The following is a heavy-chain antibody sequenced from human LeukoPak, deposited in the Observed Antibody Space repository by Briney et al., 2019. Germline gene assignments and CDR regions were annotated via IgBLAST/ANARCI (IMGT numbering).Heavy chain of an antibody. Sequence: SETLSLTCAVYGGSFSGYYWSWIRQPPGKGLEWIGEINHSGSTNYNPSLKSRVTISVDTSKNQFSLKLGSVTAADTAVYYCARAPGPFYYDFWSGSRRGYFDYWGQGTLVTVSS. CDR2: INHSGST. V-gene: IGHV4-34*01. CDR3: ARAPGPFYYDFWSGSRRGYFDY. CDR1: GGSFSGYY. D-gene: IGHD3-3*01. J-gene: IGHJ4*02.